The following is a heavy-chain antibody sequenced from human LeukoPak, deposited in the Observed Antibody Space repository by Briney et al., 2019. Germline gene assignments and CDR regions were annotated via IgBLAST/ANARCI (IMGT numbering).Heavy chain of an antibody. CDR3: ARDGDGYNYWFAP. D-gene: IGHD5-24*01. Sequence: SETLSLTCTVSGGSISSHYWSWIRQPPGKALEWIGYVFYSGGTKYNPSLKSRAAISIGTSKNQFSLKLTSVTAADTAVYYCARDGDGYNYWFAPWGQGTLVTVSS. CDR1: GGSISSHY. V-gene: IGHV4-59*11. J-gene: IGHJ5*02. CDR2: VFYSGGT.